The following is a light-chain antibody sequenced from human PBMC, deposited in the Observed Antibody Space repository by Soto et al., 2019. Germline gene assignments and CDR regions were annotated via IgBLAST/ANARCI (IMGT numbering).Light chain of an antibody. J-gene: IGKJ1*01. CDR1: QVFGSS. CDR3: QQYSDWPLT. Sequence: ETGTTQFPATLSVSPGERDTFSCRASQVFGSSLAWYQQKPGQAPRLLIYDASTRATGIPARFSGSGSGTEFSLTISSLQSEDSAVYYCQQYSDWPLTFGQGTKVDIK. V-gene: IGKV3-15*01. CDR2: DAS.